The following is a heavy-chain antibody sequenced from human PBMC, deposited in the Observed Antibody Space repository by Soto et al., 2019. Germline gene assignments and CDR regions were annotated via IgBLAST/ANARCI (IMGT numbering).Heavy chain of an antibody. V-gene: IGHV3-23*01. CDR2: ISGSGGST. Sequence: PGGSLRLSCAASGFTFSSYAMSWVRQAPGKGLEWVSAISGSGGSTYYADSVKGRFTISRDNSKNTLYLQMNSLRAEDTAVYYCAKGYLGYCSSTSCPHDAFDIWGQGTMVTVS. CDR1: GFTFSSYA. CDR3: AKGYLGYCSSTSCPHDAFDI. J-gene: IGHJ3*02. D-gene: IGHD2-2*01.